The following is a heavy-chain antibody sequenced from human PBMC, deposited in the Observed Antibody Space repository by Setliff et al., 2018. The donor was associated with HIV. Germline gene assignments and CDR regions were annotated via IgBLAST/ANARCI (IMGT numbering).Heavy chain of an antibody. CDR2: INHSGRA. J-gene: IGHJ3*02. Sequence: PSETLSLTCAVYGESFSGYYWSWIRQPAGKGLEWLGEINHSGRAKYNPSLKSRASISADTSKNHFSLKLSSVTAADTAVYYCARLSDDRYYYDSRGYRGFDIWGQGTMVTVSS. CDR3: ARLSDDRYYYDSRGYRGFDI. D-gene: IGHD3-22*01. V-gene: IGHV4-34*01. CDR1: GESFSGYY.